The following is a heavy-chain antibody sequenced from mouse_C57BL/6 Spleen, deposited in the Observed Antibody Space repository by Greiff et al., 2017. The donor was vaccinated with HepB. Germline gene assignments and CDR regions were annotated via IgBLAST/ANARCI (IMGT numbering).Heavy chain of an antibody. J-gene: IGHJ3*01. V-gene: IGHV3-6*01. CDR2: ISYDGSN. CDR1: GYSITSGYY. D-gene: IGHD2-4*01. Sequence: DVQLQESGPGLVKPSQSLSLTCSVTGYSITSGYYWNWIRQFPGNKLEWMGYISYDGSNNYNPSLKNRISITRDTPKNQFFLKLNSVTTEDTATYYCAREDDDGAWFAYWGQRTLVTVSA. CDR3: AREDDDGAWFAY.